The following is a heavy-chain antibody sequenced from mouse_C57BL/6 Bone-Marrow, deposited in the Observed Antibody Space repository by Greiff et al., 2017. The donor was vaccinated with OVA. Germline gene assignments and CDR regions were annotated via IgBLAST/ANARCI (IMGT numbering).Heavy chain of an antibody. V-gene: IGHV14-4*01. CDR2: IDPENGDT. CDR3: TTAGYAWFAY. CDR1: GFNIKDDY. D-gene: IGHD1-2*01. J-gene: IGHJ3*01. Sequence: VQLKESGAELVRPGASVKLSCTASGFNIKDDYMHWVKQRPEQGLEWIGWIDPENGDTEYASKFQGKATITADTSSNTAYLQLSSLTSEDTAVYYCTTAGYAWFAYWGQGTLVTVSA.